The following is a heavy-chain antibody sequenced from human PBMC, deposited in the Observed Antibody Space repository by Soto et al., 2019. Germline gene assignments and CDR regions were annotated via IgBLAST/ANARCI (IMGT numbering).Heavy chain of an antibody. CDR1: GFSLSTRGEG. V-gene: IGHV2-5*02. CDR3: AHRQGMDYVDYFDY. CDR2: IYWDDDK. D-gene: IGHD4-17*01. J-gene: IGHJ4*02. Sequence: SGPTLVNPTHTLTLTCTFSGFSLSTRGEGVGWIRQPPGKALEWLALIYWDDDKSYSPSMKSRLTITKDTSKNQVVLTMTDMDPVDTATYYCAHRQGMDYVDYFDYWGQGTLVTVSS.